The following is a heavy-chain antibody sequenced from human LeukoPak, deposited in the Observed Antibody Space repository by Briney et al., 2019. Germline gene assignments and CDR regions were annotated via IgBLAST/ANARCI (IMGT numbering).Heavy chain of an antibody. J-gene: IGHJ1*01. Sequence: PGGSLRLSCAASGFTFSSNSMSWVRQAPGKGLEWVSAISGDGGGTQYADSVRGRFTISRDNSKNTVYLQMNSLRGEDTAIYYCAKCSASCYAGYLQNWGRGTLVTVSS. D-gene: IGHD3-22*01. CDR2: ISGDGGGT. CDR1: GFTFSSNS. V-gene: IGHV3-23*01. CDR3: AKCSASCYAGYLQN.